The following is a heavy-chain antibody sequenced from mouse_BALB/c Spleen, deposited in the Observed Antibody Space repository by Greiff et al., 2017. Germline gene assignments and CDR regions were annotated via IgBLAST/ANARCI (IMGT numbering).Heavy chain of an antibody. CDR1: GFTIPNYW. J-gene: IGHJ1*01. CDR2: IYPGSGST. Sequence: LQPPGSELVRPGGFLKLSCQASGFTIPNYWMHWGEQRHGQCLEWIGNIYPGSGSTIYDEKFKSKGTLTVDTSSSTAYMHLSSLTSEDSAVYYCTREDDGYWYFDVWGAGTTVTVSS. CDR3: TREDDGYWYFDV. V-gene: IGHV1S22*01. D-gene: IGHD2-12*01.